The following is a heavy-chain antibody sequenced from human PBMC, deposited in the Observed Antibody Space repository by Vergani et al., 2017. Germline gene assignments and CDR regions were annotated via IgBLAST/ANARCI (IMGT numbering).Heavy chain of an antibody. D-gene: IGHD2-2*01. V-gene: IGHV3-33*08. CDR2: IWYDGSNK. CDR3: ARDLPDCSSTSCYPSLDY. Sequence: QVQLVESGGGVVQPGRSLRLSCAASGFTFSSYGMHWVRQAPGKGLEWVAVIWYDGSNKYYADSVKGRFTISRDNSKNTLYLQMNSLRAEDTAVYYSARDLPDCSSTSCYPSLDYWGQGTLVTVSS. J-gene: IGHJ4*02. CDR1: GFTFSSYG.